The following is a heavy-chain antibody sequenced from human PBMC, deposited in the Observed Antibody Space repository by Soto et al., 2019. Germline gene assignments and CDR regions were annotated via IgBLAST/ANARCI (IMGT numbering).Heavy chain of an antibody. J-gene: IGHJ6*02. V-gene: IGHV3-30-3*01. CDR2: ISYDGSNK. Sequence: QVQLVESGGGVVQPGRSLRLSCAASGFTFSSYAMHWVRQAPGKGLEWVAVISYDGSNKYYADSVKGRFTISRDNSKNKLDLQMNSLRAEDTAVYYCARDWGCSGGSCDSASYYYGMDVWGQGTTVTVSS. D-gene: IGHD2-15*01. CDR1: GFTFSSYA. CDR3: ARDWGCSGGSCDSASYYYGMDV.